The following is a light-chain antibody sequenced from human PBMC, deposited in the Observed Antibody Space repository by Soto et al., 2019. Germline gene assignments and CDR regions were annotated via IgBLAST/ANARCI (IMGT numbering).Light chain of an antibody. Sequence: QSVLTQPPSVSGAPGQRITISCTGSSSNFGSGYDVHWYQQLPGTAPTLLIYGNNKWPSGVPDRFSGSKSGTSASLAITGLQAEDEADYYCQSYDTSLSGVVFGGGTKLTVL. V-gene: IGLV1-40*01. CDR2: GNN. J-gene: IGLJ2*01. CDR1: SSNFGSGYD. CDR3: QSYDTSLSGVV.